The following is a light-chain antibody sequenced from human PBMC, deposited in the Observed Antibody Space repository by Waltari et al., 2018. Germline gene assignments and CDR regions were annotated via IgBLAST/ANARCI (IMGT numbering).Light chain of an antibody. J-gene: IGKJ1*01. CDR1: QSVSSNY. CDR2: DVA. CDR3: QQYGRSPWT. V-gene: IGKV3-20*01. Sequence: FVLTQSPGTLSLSPGERVTLSCRASQSVSSNYLAWYQQKPGQAPRLLIYDVANRASSIADRFSGSGSGTDFTLTISRLEPEDVAVYYCQQYGRSPWTFGQGTKVEIK.